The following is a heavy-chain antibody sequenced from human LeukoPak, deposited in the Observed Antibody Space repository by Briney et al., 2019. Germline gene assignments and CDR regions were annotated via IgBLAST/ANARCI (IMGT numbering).Heavy chain of an antibody. CDR3: ARGCSGGSCYESKFDP. D-gene: IGHD2-15*01. J-gene: IGHJ5*02. V-gene: IGHV3-7*01. Sequence: PGGSLGLSCAASGFTFSNYNMNWVRQAPGKGLEWVASIKQDGSEKYFVDSVKGRFTISRDNAKNSLYLQMNSLRAEDTAVYYCARGCSGGSCYESKFDPWGQGTLVTVSS. CDR2: IKQDGSEK. CDR1: GFTFSNYN.